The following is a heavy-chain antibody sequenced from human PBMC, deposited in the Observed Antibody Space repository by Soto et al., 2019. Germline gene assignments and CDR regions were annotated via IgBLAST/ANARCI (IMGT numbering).Heavy chain of an antibody. CDR3: ARANLPYYYDSSGYGTAVDY. CDR1: GYTFTSYG. Sequence: QVQLVQSGAEVKKPGASVKVSCKASGYTFTSYGISWVRQAPGQGLEWMGWISAYNGNTNYAQKLQGRVTMTTDTSXXTXYTXLRSLRSDDTAVYYCARANLPYYYDSSGYGTAVDYWGQGTLVTVSS. J-gene: IGHJ4*02. V-gene: IGHV1-18*01. CDR2: ISAYNGNT. D-gene: IGHD3-22*01.